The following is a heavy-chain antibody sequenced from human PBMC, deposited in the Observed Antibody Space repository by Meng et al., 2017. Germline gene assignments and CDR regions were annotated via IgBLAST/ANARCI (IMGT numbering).Heavy chain of an antibody. CDR3: ARDYVVAAAGLDAFDI. J-gene: IGHJ3*02. Sequence: SETLSLTCTVPGGSISSSSYYWGWIRQPPGKGLEWIGSIYYSGSNYYNPSLKSRVTISVDTSKNQFSLKLGSVTAADTAVYYCARDYVVAAAGLDAFDIWGQGTMVTVSS. V-gene: IGHV4-39*07. CDR1: GGSISSSSYY. CDR2: IYYSGSN. D-gene: IGHD6-13*01.